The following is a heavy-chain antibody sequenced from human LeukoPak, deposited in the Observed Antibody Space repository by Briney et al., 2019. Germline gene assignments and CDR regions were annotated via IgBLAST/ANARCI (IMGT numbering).Heavy chain of an antibody. D-gene: IGHD6-13*01. CDR1: GGSISNYY. CDR3: AITYSSNGYPVFDY. Sequence: PSETLSLTCTVAGGSISNYYWSWIRQPPGKGLEWIGYNYYSGSANYNPSLKSRVTMSVDTSKNQFSLKLTSVTAADTAVYYCAITYSSNGYPVFDYWGQGALVTVSS. J-gene: IGHJ4*02. V-gene: IGHV4-59*01. CDR2: NYYSGSA.